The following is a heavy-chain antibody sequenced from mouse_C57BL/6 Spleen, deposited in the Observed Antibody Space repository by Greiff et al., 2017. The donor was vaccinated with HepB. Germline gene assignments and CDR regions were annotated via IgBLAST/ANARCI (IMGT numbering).Heavy chain of an antibody. CDR3: ASYYSNYGYAMDY. J-gene: IGHJ4*01. CDR2: IDPSDSYT. D-gene: IGHD2-5*01. Sequence: VQLQQPGAELVMPGASVKLSCKASGYTFTSYWMHWVKQRPGQGLEWIGEIDPSDSYTNYNQKFKGKSTLTVDKSSSTAYMQLSSLTSEDSAVYYCASYYSNYGYAMDYWGQGTSVTVSS. V-gene: IGHV1-69*01. CDR1: GYTFTSYW.